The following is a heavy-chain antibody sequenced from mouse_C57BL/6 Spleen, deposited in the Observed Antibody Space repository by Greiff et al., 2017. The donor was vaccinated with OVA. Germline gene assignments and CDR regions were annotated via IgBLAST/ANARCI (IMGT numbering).Heavy chain of an antibody. CDR1: GYTFTNYW. J-gene: IGHJ1*03. CDR3: ARRGYDYDVGYFDV. CDR2: IYPGGGYT. D-gene: IGHD2-4*01. Sequence: QVQLKESGAELVRPGTSVKMSCKASGYTFTNYWIGWAKQRPGHGLEWIGDIYPGGGYTNYNEKFKGKATLTADKSSSTAYMQFSSLTSEDSAIYYCARRGYDYDVGYFDVWGTGTTVTVSS. V-gene: IGHV1-63*01.